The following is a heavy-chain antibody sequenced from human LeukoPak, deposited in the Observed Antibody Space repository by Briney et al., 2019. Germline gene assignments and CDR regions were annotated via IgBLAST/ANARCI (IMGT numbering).Heavy chain of an antibody. D-gene: IGHD3-10*01. J-gene: IGHJ6*03. CDR3: ARADGSPAFHYYMDV. Sequence: SETLSLTCAVSGGSICSNSYYWGWIRQPPGKGLEWIGGIYYSGSTYYNPSLKSRVTISVDTSKNQFSLKLSSVTAADTAVYYCARADGSPAFHYYMDVWGKGTTVTISS. CDR2: IYYSGST. V-gene: IGHV4-39*07. CDR1: GGSICSNSYY.